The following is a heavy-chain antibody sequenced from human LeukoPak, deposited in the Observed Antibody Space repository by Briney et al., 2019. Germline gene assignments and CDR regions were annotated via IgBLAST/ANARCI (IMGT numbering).Heavy chain of an antibody. CDR1: GFTFSSYA. CDR2: ISGSGGST. J-gene: IGHJ4*02. Sequence: GGSLRLSCAASGFTFSSYAMSWVRQAPGKGLEWVSAISGSGGSTYYADSVKGRFTISRDNSKNTLYLQMNSLRAEDTAVYYCAKGAAAGRIRTASFDYWGQGTLVTVSS. V-gene: IGHV3-23*01. CDR3: AKGAAAGRIRTASFDY. D-gene: IGHD6-13*01.